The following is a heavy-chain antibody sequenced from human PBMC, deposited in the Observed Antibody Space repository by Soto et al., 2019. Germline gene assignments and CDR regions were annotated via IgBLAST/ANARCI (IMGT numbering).Heavy chain of an antibody. CDR3: GKGFYGSGGPDV. V-gene: IGHV5-51*01. CDR2: IYPSDSDT. J-gene: IGHJ4*02. Sequence: GESLKISCKGSGYTFSSYWIGWVRQMPGKGLEWMGSIYPSDSDTRYSPSFLGQVTISADKSINTAYLQWSSLRASDTAIYYCGKGFYGSGGPDVWGPGTLVTVSS. CDR1: GYTFSSYW. D-gene: IGHD3-10*01.